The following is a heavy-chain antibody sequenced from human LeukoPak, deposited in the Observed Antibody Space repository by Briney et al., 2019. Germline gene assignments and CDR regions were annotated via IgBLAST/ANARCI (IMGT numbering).Heavy chain of an antibody. V-gene: IGHV3-30*02. J-gene: IGHJ3*02. CDR2: IRFDGTYK. CDR1: GSSFSSYG. CDR3: AKDSYYYDSSGYFTEAPMNAFDI. Sequence: PGGSLRLSCAPSGSSFSSYGIHWVRQAPGKGLEWVSFIRFDGTYKYYADSVKGRFTISRDNSKNTLYLQINSLRPEDTAVYYCAKDSYYYDSSGYFTEAPMNAFDIWGQGTMVTVSS. D-gene: IGHD3-22*01.